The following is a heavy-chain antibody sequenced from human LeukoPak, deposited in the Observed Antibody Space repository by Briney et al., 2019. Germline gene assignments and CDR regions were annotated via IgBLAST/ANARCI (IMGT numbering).Heavy chain of an antibody. CDR2: IIPIFGTA. J-gene: IGHJ4*02. D-gene: IGHD1-26*01. Sequence: SVKVSCKASGGTFSSYAISWVRQAPGQGLEWMGGIIPIFGTANYAQKFQGRVTITADKSTSTAYMELSSLRSEDTAVYYCARPGSYGSSYFDYWGQGTLVTVSS. CDR3: ARPGSYGSSYFDY. V-gene: IGHV1-69*06. CDR1: GGTFSSYA.